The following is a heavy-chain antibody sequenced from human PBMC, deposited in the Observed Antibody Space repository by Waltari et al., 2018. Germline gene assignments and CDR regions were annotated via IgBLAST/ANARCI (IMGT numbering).Heavy chain of an antibody. CDR2: SYSGGST. CDR1: GFTFGSYA. Sequence: EVQLLESGGGLVQPGGSLRLSCAASGFTFGSYAMRWVRQAPGKGLEWVSVSYSGGSTYYADSVKGRFTISRDNSKNTLYLQMNSLRAEDTAVYYCAKDKSRGVPLDYWGQGTLVTVSS. V-gene: IGHV3-23*03. CDR3: AKDKSRGVPLDY. J-gene: IGHJ4*02. D-gene: IGHD3-10*01.